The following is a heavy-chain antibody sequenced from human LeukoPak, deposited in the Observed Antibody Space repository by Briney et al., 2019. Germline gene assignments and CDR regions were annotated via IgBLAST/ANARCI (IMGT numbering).Heavy chain of an antibody. CDR2: INAGNGNK. Sequence: ASVKVSCKASGYTFTSYAMHWVRQAPGQRLEWMGWINAGNGNKKYSQKFQGRVTITRDTSASTAYMELSSLRSEDTAVYYCARDAVTMVRGKNWFDPWGQGTLVTVSS. J-gene: IGHJ5*02. D-gene: IGHD3-10*01. CDR1: GYTFTSYA. V-gene: IGHV1-3*01. CDR3: ARDAVTMVRGKNWFDP.